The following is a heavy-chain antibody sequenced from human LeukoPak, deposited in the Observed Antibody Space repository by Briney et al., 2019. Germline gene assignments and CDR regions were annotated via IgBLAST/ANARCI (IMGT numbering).Heavy chain of an antibody. V-gene: IGHV1-69*13. CDR1: GGTFSTFA. Sequence: ASVKISCKASGGTFSTFAIRWVRQAPGQGLEWMGGIIPMFAAANYPQRFQGRLTIIADESTISAHMELTSLRAEDTAIYYCALPSVIGTSTYYFYYWGQGTLVTVSS. J-gene: IGHJ4*02. D-gene: IGHD3-16*02. CDR2: IIPMFAAA. CDR3: ALPSVIGTSTYYFYY.